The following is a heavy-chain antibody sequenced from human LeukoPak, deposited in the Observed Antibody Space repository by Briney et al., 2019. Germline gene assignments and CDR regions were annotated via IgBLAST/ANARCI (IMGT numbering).Heavy chain of an antibody. D-gene: IGHD2-2*01. CDR1: GLTLSTYS. Sequence: GGSLRLSCAASGLTLSTYSMNWVRQAPGKGLEWVSHIGISSTTIYYADSVRGRFTISRDDAKNSLYLQMDSLRAEDTAVYYCARDPSSDKAYWGQGTLVTVSS. V-gene: IGHV3-48*04. CDR2: IGISSTTI. J-gene: IGHJ4*02. CDR3: ARDPSSDKAY.